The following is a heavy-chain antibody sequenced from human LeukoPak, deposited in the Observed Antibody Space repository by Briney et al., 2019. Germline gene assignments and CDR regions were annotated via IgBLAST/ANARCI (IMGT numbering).Heavy chain of an antibody. D-gene: IGHD5-24*01. CDR3: ARGARAGYNLEPFDY. CDR2: TYYSGST. CDR1: GGSMSSYY. Sequence: SETLSLTCTVSGGSMSSYYWSWIRQPPGKGLEWIGYTYYSGSTKYNPSLKSRVTISVDTSKNQFSLKLSSVTAADTAVYYCARGARAGYNLEPFDYWGQGTLVTVSS. V-gene: IGHV4-59*08. J-gene: IGHJ4*02.